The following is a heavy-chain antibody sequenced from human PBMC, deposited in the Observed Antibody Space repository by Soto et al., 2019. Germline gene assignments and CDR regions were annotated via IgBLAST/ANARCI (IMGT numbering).Heavy chain of an antibody. CDR1: GGSITNNY. J-gene: IGHJ5*02. CDR2: SYYSGST. V-gene: IGHV4-59*08. CDR3: ARRQNWNNLFDT. Sequence: SETLSLTCTVSGGSITNNYWSWIRQSPGKGLECIGCSYYSGSTSYNPSLRSRVTISIDTSKTQFSLRLRSVTAADTAVYYCARRQNWNNLFDTWGQGTLVTVS. D-gene: IGHD1-1*01.